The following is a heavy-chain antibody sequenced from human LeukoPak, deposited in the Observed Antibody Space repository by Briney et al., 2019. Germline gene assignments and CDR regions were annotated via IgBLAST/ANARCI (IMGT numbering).Heavy chain of an antibody. CDR2: INHSGST. V-gene: IGHV4-34*01. CDR1: GGSFSGYY. CDR3: ARGAFMVVVPAAIRGVPYGMDV. D-gene: IGHD2-2*01. Sequence: PSETLSLTCAVYGGSFSGYYWSWIRQPPGKGLEWIGEINHSGSTNYNPSLKSRVTISVDTSKSQFSLKLSSVTAADTAVYYCARGAFMVVVPAAIRGVPYGMDVWGQGTTVTVSS. J-gene: IGHJ6*02.